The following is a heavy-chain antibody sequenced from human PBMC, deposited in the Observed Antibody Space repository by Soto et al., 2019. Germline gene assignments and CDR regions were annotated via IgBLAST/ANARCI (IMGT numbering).Heavy chain of an antibody. Sequence: QVQLVQSGAEVKKPGASVKVSCKASGYTFTGYYMNGVRQAPGQGLEWMGWINPNSGGTTYAQKFQGWVTMTRDTSISTAYMELSRLRSDDTAVYYCARGLSGIFGVVPSGYWGQGTLVTVSS. CDR3: ARGLSGIFGVVPSGY. CDR1: GYTFTGYY. CDR2: INPNSGGT. V-gene: IGHV1-2*04. J-gene: IGHJ4*02. D-gene: IGHD3-3*01.